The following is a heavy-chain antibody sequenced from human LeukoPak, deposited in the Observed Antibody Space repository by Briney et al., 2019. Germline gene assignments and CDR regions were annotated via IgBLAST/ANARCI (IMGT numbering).Heavy chain of an antibody. D-gene: IGHD4-11*01. CDR1: GFTFSNYG. CDR2: ISGSGGST. V-gene: IGHV3-23*01. J-gene: IGHJ5*02. Sequence: PGGSLRLSCAASGFTFSNYGMSWVRQAPGKGLEWVSAISGSGGSTYYADSVKGRFTISRDNSKNTLYLQMNSLRAEDTAVYYCAKTPTVTNQYNWFDPWGQGTLVTVSS. CDR3: AKTPTVTNQYNWFDP.